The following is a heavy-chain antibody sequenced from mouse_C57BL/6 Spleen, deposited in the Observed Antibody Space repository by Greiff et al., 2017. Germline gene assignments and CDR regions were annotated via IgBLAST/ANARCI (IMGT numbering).Heavy chain of an antibody. V-gene: IGHV1-64*01. CDR1: GYTFTSYW. J-gene: IGHJ1*03. Sequence: QVQLQQPGAELVKPGASVKLSCKASGYTFTSYWMHWVKQRPGQGLEWIGMIHPNSGSTNYNEKFKSKATLTVDKSSSTAYMQLSSLTSEDSAVYYCARDYYGNYGYFDVWGTGTTVTVSS. CDR2: IHPNSGST. D-gene: IGHD2-1*01. CDR3: ARDYYGNYGYFDV.